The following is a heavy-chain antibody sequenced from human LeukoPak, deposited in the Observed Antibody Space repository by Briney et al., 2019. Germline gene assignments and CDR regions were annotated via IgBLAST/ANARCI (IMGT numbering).Heavy chain of an antibody. V-gene: IGHV1-3*01. Sequence: ASVKVSCKASGYTFTSYAMHWVRQAPGQRLEWMGWINAGNGNTKYSQKFQGRVTITRDTSGSTAYMELSSLRSEDTAVYYCARGKNYDILTGYYRGWFDPWGQGTLVTVSS. J-gene: IGHJ5*02. CDR1: GYTFTSYA. D-gene: IGHD3-9*01. CDR3: ARGKNYDILTGYYRGWFDP. CDR2: INAGNGNT.